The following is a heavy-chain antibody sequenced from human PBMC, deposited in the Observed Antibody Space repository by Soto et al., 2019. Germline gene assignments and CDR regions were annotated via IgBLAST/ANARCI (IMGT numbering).Heavy chain of an antibody. D-gene: IGHD1-26*01. V-gene: IGHV1-3*01. Sequence: ASVKVSCKASGYTFTSYAMHWVRQAPGQRLEWMGWINAGNGNTKYSQKFQGRVTITRDTSASTAYMELGSLRAEDTAVYYCARDLGSGSSLARHDAFDIWGQGTMVTVSS. CDR2: INAGNGNT. CDR1: GYTFTSYA. J-gene: IGHJ3*02. CDR3: ARDLGSGSSLARHDAFDI.